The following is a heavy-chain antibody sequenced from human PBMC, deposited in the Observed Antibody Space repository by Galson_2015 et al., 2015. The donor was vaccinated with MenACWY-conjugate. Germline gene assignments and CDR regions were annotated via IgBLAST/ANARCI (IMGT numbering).Heavy chain of an antibody. CDR1: GGSISSNW. V-gene: IGHV4/OR15-8*02. Sequence: ETLSLTCAVSGGSISSNWWSWVRQSPGKGLEWIGEVYHDGDTNYNPSLAGRVTISIDKSKSQFSLNLKSMNGADTAVYFCAGSTKWCLDYWGQGILVTVSS. CDR3: AGSTKWCLDY. J-gene: IGHJ4*02. CDR2: VYHDGDT. D-gene: IGHD2-15*01.